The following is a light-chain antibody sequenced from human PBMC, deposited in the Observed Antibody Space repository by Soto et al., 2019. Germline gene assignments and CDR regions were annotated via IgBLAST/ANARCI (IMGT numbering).Light chain of an antibody. CDR2: AAS. CDR3: QGLNDSLIT. V-gene: IGKV1-9*01. J-gene: IGKJ5*01. CDR1: QGISSY. Sequence: DIQLTQSPSFLYASVGDRVTITCRASQGISSYLAWYQQKPGQAPKFLNYAASTLQIGVPSRFSGSGSGTELTITISSQKPEHFATYYSQGLNDSLITFGQGTRLEIK.